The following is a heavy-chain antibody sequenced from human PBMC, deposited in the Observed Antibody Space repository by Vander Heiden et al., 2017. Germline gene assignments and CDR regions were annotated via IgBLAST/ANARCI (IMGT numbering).Heavy chain of an antibody. CDR3: ATIDSGYFDY. V-gene: IGHV3-23*01. J-gene: IGHJ4*02. CDR2: ISGAGGRT. Sequence: AISGAGGRTYYAVSVKGRFTVSRDTSKNTLYLQMNSLRAEDTAVYDCATIDSGYFDYWGQGTLVTVSS. D-gene: IGHD3-22*01.